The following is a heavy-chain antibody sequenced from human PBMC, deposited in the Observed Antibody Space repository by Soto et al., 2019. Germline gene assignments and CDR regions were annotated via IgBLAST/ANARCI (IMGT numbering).Heavy chain of an antibody. V-gene: IGHV1-69*01. D-gene: IGHD1-1*01. CDR3: ARDRPDNLNSFDAFDI. CDR1: GGTFSSSA. J-gene: IGHJ3*02. Sequence: QVQLVQSGAEVKKPGSSVKVSCKASGGTFSSSAISWVRQAPGQGHEWMGGIISMFDTTNYAQKFQGRVTITAYESTSTAYMELSSLRSDDTAVYYCARDRPDNLNSFDAFDIWGPGTLVTVSS. CDR2: IISMFDTT.